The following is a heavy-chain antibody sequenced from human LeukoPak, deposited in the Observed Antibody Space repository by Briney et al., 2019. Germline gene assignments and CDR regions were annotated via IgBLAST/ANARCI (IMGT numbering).Heavy chain of an antibody. CDR3: ARGRGSGWYVGAFDI. J-gene: IGHJ3*02. D-gene: IGHD6-19*01. CDR2: INPNSGGT. V-gene: IGHV1-2*02. CDR1: GYTLTELS. Sequence: ASVKVSCKVSGYTLTELSMHWVRQAPGQGLEWMGWINPNSGGTNYAQKFQGRVTMTRDTSISTAYMELSRLRSDDTAVYYCARGRGSGWYVGAFDIWGQGTMVTVSS.